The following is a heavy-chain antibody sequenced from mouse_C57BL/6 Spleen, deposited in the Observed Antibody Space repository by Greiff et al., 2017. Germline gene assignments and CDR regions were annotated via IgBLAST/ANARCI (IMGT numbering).Heavy chain of an antibody. D-gene: IGHD1-1*01. CDR1: GYTFTSYW. CDR3: ANPSTVVSFDY. J-gene: IGHJ2*01. Sequence: QVQLQQPGAELVRPGSSVKLSCKASGYTFTSYWMHWVKQRPIQGLEWIGNIDPSDSETHYNQKFKDKATLTVEKSSSPAYMQLSSLASEVSDVDYCANPSTVVSFDYWGQGTTLTVSS. V-gene: IGHV1-52*01. CDR2: IDPSDSET.